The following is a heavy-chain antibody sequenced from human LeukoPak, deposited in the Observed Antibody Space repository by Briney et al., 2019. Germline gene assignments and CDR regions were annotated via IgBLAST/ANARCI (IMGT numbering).Heavy chain of an antibody. CDR2: IRVRGGST. V-gene: IGHV3-23*01. D-gene: IGHD3-22*01. Sequence: GGSLRLSCAASGFTFSSYAMSWVRQAPGKGLEWAPAIRVRGGSTYYADSVKGRFTISRDNSKNTLYLQMNSLRAEDTAVYYCAKQISYDSSGYYSHAFDIWGQGTMVTVSS. J-gene: IGHJ3*02. CDR3: AKQISYDSSGYYSHAFDI. CDR1: GFTFSSYA.